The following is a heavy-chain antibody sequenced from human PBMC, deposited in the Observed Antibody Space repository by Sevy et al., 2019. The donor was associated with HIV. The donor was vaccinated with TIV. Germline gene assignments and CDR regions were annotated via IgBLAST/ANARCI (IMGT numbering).Heavy chain of an antibody. Sequence: SETLSLTCTVSGGSISRSSYYWGWIRQPPGKGLEWIGSIYSTGSTSYNPSLKSRVTLSADTSKNQFSLMLDSVSAADTAVYYCATPRGSDWYEGTGGYFDLWGRGALVTVSS. V-gene: IGHV4-39*01. D-gene: IGHD6-19*01. CDR3: ATPRGSDWYEGTGGYFDL. J-gene: IGHJ2*01. CDR2: IYSTGST. CDR1: GGSISRSSYY.